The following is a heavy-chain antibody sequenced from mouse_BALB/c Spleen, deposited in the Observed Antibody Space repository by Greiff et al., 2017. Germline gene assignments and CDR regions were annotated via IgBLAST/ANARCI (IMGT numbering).Heavy chain of an antibody. V-gene: IGHV1-14*01. Sequence: LVESGPELVKPGASVKMSCKASGYTFTSYVMHWVKQKPGQGLEWIGYINPYNDGTKYNEKFKGKATLTSDKSSSTAYMELSSLTSEDSAVYYCTRSKVYGNHAMDYWGQGTSVTGAS. CDR2: INPYNDGT. J-gene: IGHJ4*01. CDR3: TRSKVYGNHAMDY. CDR1: GYTFTSYV. D-gene: IGHD2-1*01.